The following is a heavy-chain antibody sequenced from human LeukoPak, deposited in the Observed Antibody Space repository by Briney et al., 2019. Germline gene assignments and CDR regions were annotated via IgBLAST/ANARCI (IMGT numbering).Heavy chain of an antibody. Sequence: GGSLRLSCAASGFTFDDYGMSWVRQAPGKGLEWVSGINWNGSGAGYADSVKGRFTISRDNAKNSLYLQMNSLRAEDTAVYYCARSADCTRTCCYAMDVWGKGTTVIVSS. CDR3: ARSADCTRTCCYAMDV. CDR1: GFTFDDYG. D-gene: IGHD2-2*01. CDR2: INWNGSGA. V-gene: IGHV3-20*04. J-gene: IGHJ6*04.